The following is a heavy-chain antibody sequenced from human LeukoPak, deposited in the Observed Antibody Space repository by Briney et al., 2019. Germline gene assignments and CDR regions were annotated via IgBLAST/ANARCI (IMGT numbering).Heavy chain of an antibody. J-gene: IGHJ6*03. CDR1: GYSFTSYW. Sequence: GESLKISCKGSGYSFTSYWIGWVRQMPGKGLEWMGIIYPGDSDTRYSPSFQGQVTISADKSISTAYLQWSSLKASDTAMYYCARRIAVAGTYYYHYYMDVWGKGTTVTVSS. V-gene: IGHV5-51*01. D-gene: IGHD6-19*01. CDR3: ARRIAVAGTYYYHYYMDV. CDR2: IYPGDSDT.